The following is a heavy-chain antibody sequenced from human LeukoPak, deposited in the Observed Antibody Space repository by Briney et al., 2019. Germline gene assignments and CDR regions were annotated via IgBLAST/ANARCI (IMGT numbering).Heavy chain of an antibody. J-gene: IGHJ6*02. CDR2: ISSSSSYI. CDR1: GFTFSSYS. V-gene: IGHV3-21*01. CDR3: AREPSGDFWSGWYYGMDV. Sequence: GGSLRLSCAASGFTFSSYSMNWVRQAPGKGLEWVSSISSSSSYIYYADSVKGRFTISRDNAKNSLYLQMNSLRAEDTAVYYCAREPSGDFWSGWYYGMDVWGQGTTVTVSS. D-gene: IGHD3-3*01.